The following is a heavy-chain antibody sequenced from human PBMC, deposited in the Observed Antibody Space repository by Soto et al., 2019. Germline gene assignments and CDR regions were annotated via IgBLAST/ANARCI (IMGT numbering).Heavy chain of an antibody. CDR3: ARRARGTCHGFDV. D-gene: IGHD3-16*01. Sequence: QVQLEQSGAEVKKTGTSVKISCKASGYTCINYYIPLVRQGPGQGLEWTGVINPSGGRTDHSQNSQARVTVNRDASTSTIALELRSLNSQDTAVYYCARRARGTCHGFDVLGQGTTVIVSA. CDR1: GYTCINYY. J-gene: IGHJ3*01. V-gene: IGHV1-46*01. CDR2: INPSGGRT.